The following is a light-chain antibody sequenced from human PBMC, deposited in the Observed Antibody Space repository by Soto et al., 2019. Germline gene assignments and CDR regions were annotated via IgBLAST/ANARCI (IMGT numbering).Light chain of an antibody. CDR3: QSYDGTLTGVI. Sequence: QLVLTQPPSVSGAPGQRVTISCTGTSSNIGAGYDIHWYQQPPGTAPKLVIYNNHNRPSGVPDRFSGSKSGTSGSLAITGLQAEDEADYFCQSYDGTLTGVIFGGGTKLTVL. CDR2: NNH. J-gene: IGLJ2*01. V-gene: IGLV1-40*01. CDR1: SSNIGAGYD.